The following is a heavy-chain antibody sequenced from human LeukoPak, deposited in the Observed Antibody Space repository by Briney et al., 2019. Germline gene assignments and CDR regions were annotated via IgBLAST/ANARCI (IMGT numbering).Heavy chain of an antibody. CDR2: IYYSGST. V-gene: IGHV4-59*01. J-gene: IGHJ6*02. CDR1: GGSISSYY. CDR3: ARASDPYYYYGMDV. Sequence: PSEILSLTCTVSGGSISSYYWSWIRQPPGKGLEWIGYIYYSGSTNYNPSLKSRVTISVDTSKNQFSLKLSSVTAADTAVYYCARASDPYYYYGMDVWGQGTTVTVSS. D-gene: IGHD2-21*01.